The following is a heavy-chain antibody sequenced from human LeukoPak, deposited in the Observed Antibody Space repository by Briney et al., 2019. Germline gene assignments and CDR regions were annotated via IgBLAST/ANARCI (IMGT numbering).Heavy chain of an antibody. CDR3: ARDRAATQEWVDFDP. V-gene: IGHV3-23*01. D-gene: IGHD3-3*01. CDR2: ISGSGGST. Sequence: PGGSLRLSCAASGFTFSSYAMSWVRQAPGKGLEWVSAISGSGGSTYYADSVKGRFTISRDDSKNTVYLQMNSLRVEDTAVYFCARDRAATQEWVDFDPWGQGTLVTVPS. J-gene: IGHJ5*02. CDR1: GFTFSSYA.